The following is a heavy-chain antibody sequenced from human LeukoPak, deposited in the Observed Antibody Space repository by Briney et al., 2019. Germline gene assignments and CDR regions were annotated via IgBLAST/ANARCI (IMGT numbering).Heavy chain of an antibody. D-gene: IGHD3-16*01. CDR3: ARGSQFGSFDY. CDR1: GGSISSGSYY. V-gene: IGHV4-39*07. Sequence: PSQTLSLTCTVSGGSISSGSYYWSWIRQPAGKGLEWIGSIYHSGSTYYNPSLKSRVTISVDTSKNQFSLKLSSVTAADTAVYYCARGSQFGSFDYWGQGTLVTVSS. J-gene: IGHJ4*02. CDR2: IYHSGST.